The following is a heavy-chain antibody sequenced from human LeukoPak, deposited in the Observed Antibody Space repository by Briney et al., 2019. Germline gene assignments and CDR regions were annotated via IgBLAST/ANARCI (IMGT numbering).Heavy chain of an antibody. V-gene: IGHV3-48*01. D-gene: IGHD6-19*01. CDR3: ARETAVAGNPSDY. J-gene: IGHJ4*02. CDR1: GFTFSSYS. CDR2: ISSSSSTI. Sequence: PGGSLRLSCAASGFTFSSYSMNWVRQAPGKGLEWVSNISSSSSTIYYADSVKGRFTISRDNAKNSLYLQMNSLRAEDTAVYYCARETAVAGNPSDYWGQGTLVTVSS.